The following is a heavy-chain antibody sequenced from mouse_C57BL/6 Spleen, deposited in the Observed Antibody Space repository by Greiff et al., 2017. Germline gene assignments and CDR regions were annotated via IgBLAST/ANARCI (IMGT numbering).Heavy chain of an antibody. Sequence: EVKLMESGPELVKPGASVKIPCKASGYTFTDYNMDWVKQSHGKSLEWIGDINPNNGGTIYNQKFKGKATLTVDKSSSTAYMELRSLTSEDTAVYYCARGGYGYDGPIYYAMDYWGQGTSVTVSS. CDR2: INPNNGGT. CDR3: ARGGYGYDGPIYYAMDY. V-gene: IGHV1-18*01. D-gene: IGHD2-2*01. J-gene: IGHJ4*01. CDR1: GYTFTDYN.